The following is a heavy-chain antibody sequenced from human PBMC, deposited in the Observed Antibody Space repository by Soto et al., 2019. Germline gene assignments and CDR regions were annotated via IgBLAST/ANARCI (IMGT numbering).Heavy chain of an antibody. V-gene: IGHV3-30*04. D-gene: IGHD3-10*01. CDR1: GFTFSSYA. CDR3: AKEGNRVRGPDY. Sequence: GSLRLSCAASGFTFSSYAMHWVRQAPGKGLEWVSAISYTGGNKYYADSVKGRFTISRDNSKNTLYVQMNSLRVEDTAVYYCAKEGNRVRGPDYWGQGTLVTVSS. J-gene: IGHJ4*02. CDR2: ISYTGGNK.